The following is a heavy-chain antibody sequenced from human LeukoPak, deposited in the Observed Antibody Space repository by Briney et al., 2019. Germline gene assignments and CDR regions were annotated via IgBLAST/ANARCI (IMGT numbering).Heavy chain of an antibody. Sequence: GGSLRLSCVASGFTFSSYGMHWVRQAPGKGLEWVAVIWYDGSNKYYADSVKGRFTISRDNSKNTLYLQMNSLRAEDTAVYYCARDTPYCSSTSCFYGMDVWGQGTTVTVSS. V-gene: IGHV3-33*01. CDR3: ARDTPYCSSTSCFYGMDV. D-gene: IGHD2-2*01. J-gene: IGHJ6*02. CDR1: GFTFSSYG. CDR2: IWYDGSNK.